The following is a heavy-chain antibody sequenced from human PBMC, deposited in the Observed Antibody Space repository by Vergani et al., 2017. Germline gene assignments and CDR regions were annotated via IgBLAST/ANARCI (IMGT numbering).Heavy chain of an antibody. V-gene: IGHV1-69*11. CDR2: NIPIIGTT. CDR1: GGAFSSYA. CDR3: ARDVPVFCSGGRCYPGNDQYYAMEV. Sequence: QGQLVQSGAEVKKPGSSMKVSCKASGGAFSSYAINWVRQAPGQGLEWMGRNIPIIGTTNYAQKFQGRVTIAADEFSSTVFMELSSLTYEDTAVYYCARDVPVFCSGGRCYPGNDQYYAMEVWGQGTTVTVSS. D-gene: IGHD2-15*01. J-gene: IGHJ6*02.